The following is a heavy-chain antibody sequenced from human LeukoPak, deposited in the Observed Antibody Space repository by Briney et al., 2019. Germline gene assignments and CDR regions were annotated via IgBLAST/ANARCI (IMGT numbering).Heavy chain of an antibody. V-gene: IGHV4-30-4*08. J-gene: IGHJ6*03. CDR3: ARGYRENYYYYYYLDV. D-gene: IGHD4-11*01. Sequence: SETLSLTCTVSGDSIITGDYSWSWIRQPPGKGLEWIGYIYYSGSTYYNPSLKSRVTISVDTSKNQFSLKLSSVTAADTAVYYCARGYRENYYYYYYLDVWGKGTTVTVS. CDR2: IYYSGST. CDR1: GDSIITGDYS.